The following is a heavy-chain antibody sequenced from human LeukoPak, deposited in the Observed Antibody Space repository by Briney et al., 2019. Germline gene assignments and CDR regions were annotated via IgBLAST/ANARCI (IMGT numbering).Heavy chain of an antibody. D-gene: IGHD7-27*01. V-gene: IGHV1-24*01. Sequence: GASVKVSCKASGYTFASYGINWVRQAPGQGLEWMGGFDPEDGETIYAQKSQGRVTMTEDTSTDTAYMELSSLRSEDTAVYYCATAGDEKNMDVWGKGTTVTISS. J-gene: IGHJ6*03. CDR1: GYTFASYG. CDR2: FDPEDGET. CDR3: ATAGDEKNMDV.